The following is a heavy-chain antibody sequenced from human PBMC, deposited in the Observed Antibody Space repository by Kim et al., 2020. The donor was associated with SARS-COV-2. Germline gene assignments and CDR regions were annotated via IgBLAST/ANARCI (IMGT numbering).Heavy chain of an antibody. CDR1: GGSITISSYY. Sequence: SETLSLTCTVSGGSITISSYYWGWIRQPPGRGLEWIGSIFYSGRTSYNPSLKSRVTISVDTSKNQFSLKLSSVTAADTAVYYCARGNYYDSSGYYWVDAFDIWRQRTLVTVSS. J-gene: IGHJ3*02. V-gene: IGHV4-39*07. D-gene: IGHD3-22*01. CDR2: IFYSGRT. CDR3: ARGNYYDSSGYYWVDAFDI.